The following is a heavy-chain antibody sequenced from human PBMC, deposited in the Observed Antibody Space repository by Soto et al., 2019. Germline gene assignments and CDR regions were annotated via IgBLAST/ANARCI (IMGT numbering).Heavy chain of an antibody. CDR1: GYTFTSYY. CDR3: ARVGLDGSSWYYYYYGMDV. CDR2: INPSGGST. J-gene: IGHJ6*02. Sequence: GASVKVSCKASGYTFTSYYMHWVRQAPGQGLEWMGIINPSGGSTSYAQKFQGRVTMTRDTSTSTVYMELSSLRSEDTAVYYCARVGLDGSSWYYYYYGMDVWGQGTTVTVS. V-gene: IGHV1-46*01. D-gene: IGHD6-13*01.